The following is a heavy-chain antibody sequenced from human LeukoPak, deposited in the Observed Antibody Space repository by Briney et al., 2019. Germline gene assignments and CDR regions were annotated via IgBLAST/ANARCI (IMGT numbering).Heavy chain of an antibody. D-gene: IGHD6-6*01. CDR1: GFTFSSYA. J-gene: IGHJ4*02. CDR2: ISGSGGST. Sequence: GGSLRLSCAASGFTFSSYAMSWVRQAPGKGLEWVSAISGSGGSTYYADSVKGRFTISRDNSESTLYLQMNSLRAEDTAVYYCAKKPTHGKLVLKYYFDYWGQGTLVTVSS. CDR3: AKKPTHGKLVLKYYFDY. V-gene: IGHV3-23*01.